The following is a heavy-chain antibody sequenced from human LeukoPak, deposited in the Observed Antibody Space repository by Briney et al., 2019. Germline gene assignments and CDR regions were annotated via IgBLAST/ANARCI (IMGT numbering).Heavy chain of an antibody. CDR1: GYSFTSYW. Sequence: GESLKISCQGSGYSFTSYWIGWVRQMPGKGLEWMGIIYPGDSDTRYSPSFQGQVTISADKSISTAYLQWSSLKASDTAMYYCARPHDYGGNSEFVDYWGQGTLVTVSS. CDR3: ARPHDYGGNSEFVDY. D-gene: IGHD4-23*01. CDR2: IYPGDSDT. J-gene: IGHJ4*02. V-gene: IGHV5-51*01.